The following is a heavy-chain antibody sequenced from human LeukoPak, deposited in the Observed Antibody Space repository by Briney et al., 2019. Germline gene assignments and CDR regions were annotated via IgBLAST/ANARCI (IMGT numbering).Heavy chain of an antibody. V-gene: IGHV3-13*01. D-gene: IGHD1-26*01. CDR1: GFTFSSSD. J-gene: IGHJ4*02. Sequence: GGSLRLSCAASGFTFSSSDMHWVREVTGKGLEWVLGIGSAGATFYAGSVRGRFTLSRENARNSLYLQMNSLRAEDTATDHCVTGAEGWAYWGQGALVTVSS. CDR3: VTGAEGWAY. CDR2: IGSAGAT.